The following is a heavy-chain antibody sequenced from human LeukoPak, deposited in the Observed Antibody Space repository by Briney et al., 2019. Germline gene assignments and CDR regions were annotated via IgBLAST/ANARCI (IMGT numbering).Heavy chain of an antibody. J-gene: IGHJ5*02. Sequence: PSETLSLTCAVSGDSMSSYYWSWLRQPAGRGLEWIGRMYMRGSTSYNPSLKSRVTMSVDTSKQLFSLKLKSVTAADTAVYYCAAGPSYFVGSGYSPNWFDPWGQGTLVTVSS. CDR3: AAGPSYFVGSGYSPNWFDP. CDR1: GDSMSSYY. D-gene: IGHD3-3*01. V-gene: IGHV4-4*07. CDR2: MYMRGST.